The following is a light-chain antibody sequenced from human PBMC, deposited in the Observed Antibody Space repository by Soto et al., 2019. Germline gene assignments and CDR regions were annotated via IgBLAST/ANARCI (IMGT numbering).Light chain of an antibody. Sequence: DIQMTQSPSTLSASVGDRVTITCRASQSIGYWLAWYQQKPGKAPNLLIYDASSLESGVPSRFSDSGSGTEFTLTISSLQPDDFATYYCQQYNSYPWTFGQGTKVDIK. CDR3: QQYNSYPWT. V-gene: IGKV1-5*01. J-gene: IGKJ1*01. CDR2: DAS. CDR1: QSIGYW.